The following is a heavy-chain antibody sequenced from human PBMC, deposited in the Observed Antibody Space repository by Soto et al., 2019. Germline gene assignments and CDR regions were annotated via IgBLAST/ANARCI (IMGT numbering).Heavy chain of an antibody. CDR3: ARGEVEYGDYDPYYYGMDV. J-gene: IGHJ6*02. CDR2: MNPNSGNT. Sequence: ASVKVSCKASGYTFTSYDINWVRQATGQGLEWMGWMNPNSGNTGYAQKFQGRVTMTRNTSISTAYMELSSLRSEDTAVHYCARGEVEYGDYDPYYYGMDVWGQGTTVTVSS. D-gene: IGHD4-17*01. V-gene: IGHV1-8*01. CDR1: GYTFTSYD.